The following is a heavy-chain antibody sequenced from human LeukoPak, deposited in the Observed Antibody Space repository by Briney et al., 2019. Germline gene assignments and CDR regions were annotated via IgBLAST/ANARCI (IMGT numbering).Heavy chain of an antibody. CDR1: GLTFSNAW. J-gene: IGHJ6*03. V-gene: IGHV3-21*01. CDR3: ARDPYNGNYGDFYYYYMDV. D-gene: IGHD1-26*01. Sequence: GGSLRLSCAASGLTFSNAWMNWVRQAPGKGLEWVSSITSSSTYTFYADSVKGRFTISRDNAKNSLYLQMNSLRDEDTAIYYCARDPYNGNYGDFYYYYMDVWGKGTTVTISS. CDR2: ITSSSTYT.